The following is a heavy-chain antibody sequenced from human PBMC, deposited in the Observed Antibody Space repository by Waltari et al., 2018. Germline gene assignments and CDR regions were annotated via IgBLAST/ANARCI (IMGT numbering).Heavy chain of an antibody. CDR3: AKRAIVVVTVDAFDI. CDR2: VSKSGGDT. CDR1: GFTFSSYA. V-gene: IGHV3-23*01. D-gene: IGHD2-21*02. J-gene: IGHJ3*02. Sequence: EVQLLESGGGLVQPGGSLRLSCAASGFTFSSYAMSWVRQAPGKGLEVVSAVSKSGGDTYSADSVKGRFTISRDNSKNTLYLQMNSLRAEDTAVYYCAKRAIVVVTVDAFDIWDQGTMVTVSS.